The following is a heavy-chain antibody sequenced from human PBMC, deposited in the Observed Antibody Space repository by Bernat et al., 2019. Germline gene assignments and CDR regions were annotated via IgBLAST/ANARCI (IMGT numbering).Heavy chain of an antibody. CDR1: GFSVSVNY. J-gene: IGHJ3*02. V-gene: IGHV3-53*01. CDR3: ARIQPSVERHDAFDI. D-gene: IGHD1-1*01. CDR2: IYTGDST. Sequence: DVQLVESGGGLFQPGGSLKLSCVASGFSVSVNYMTWVRQAPGRGVEGVSIIYTGDSTYYADSVKGRFTISRDTSKNTLYLQMNSVRVEDTATYFCARIQPSVERHDAFDIWGRGTSVTVSS.